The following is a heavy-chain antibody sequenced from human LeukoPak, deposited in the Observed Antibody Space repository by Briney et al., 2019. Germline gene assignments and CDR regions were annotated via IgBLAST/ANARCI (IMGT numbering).Heavy chain of an antibody. D-gene: IGHD3-22*01. CDR3: TRGLQSGGYTDY. CDR1: GYSLTSGYY. CDR2: IYHSGST. J-gene: IGHJ4*02. Sequence: PSETLSLTCAVSGYSLTSGYYWGWIRQPPGKGLEWIGSIYHSGSTYYKSSLKSRVTISVDTSKNQFSLRVTSVTAADTAMYYCTRGLQSGGYTDYWGQGTLVTVSS. V-gene: IGHV4-38-2*01.